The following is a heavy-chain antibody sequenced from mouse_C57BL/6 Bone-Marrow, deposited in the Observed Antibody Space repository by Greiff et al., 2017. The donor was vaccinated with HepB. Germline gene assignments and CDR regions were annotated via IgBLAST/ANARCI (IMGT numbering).Heavy chain of an antibody. Sequence: QQQSGPELVKPGASVKISCKASGYTFTDYYMNWVKQSHGKSLEWIGDINPNNGGTSYNQKFKGKATLTVDKSSSTAYMELRSLTSEDSAVYYCARTYGLYWYFDVWGTGTTVTVSS. J-gene: IGHJ1*03. V-gene: IGHV1-26*01. CDR2: INPNNGGT. D-gene: IGHD1-2*01. CDR1: GYTFTDYY. CDR3: ARTYGLYWYFDV.